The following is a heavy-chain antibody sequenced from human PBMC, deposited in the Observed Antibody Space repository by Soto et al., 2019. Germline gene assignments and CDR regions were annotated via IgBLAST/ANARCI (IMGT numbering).Heavy chain of an antibody. CDR3: ARDRQLITEDY. J-gene: IGHJ4*02. CDR2: IWYDGSNK. D-gene: IGHD1-1*01. V-gene: IGHV3-33*01. Sequence: QVQLVESGGGVVQPGRSLRLSCAASGFTFSSYAMHWVRQAPGKGLEWVAVIWYDGSNKYYADSVEGRFTISRDNSKNTLYLQMNSLRAEDTAVYYCARDRQLITEDYWGQGILVTVSS. CDR1: GFTFSSYA.